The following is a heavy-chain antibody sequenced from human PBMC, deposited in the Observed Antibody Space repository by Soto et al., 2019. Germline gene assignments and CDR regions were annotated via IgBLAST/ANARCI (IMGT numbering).Heavy chain of an antibody. J-gene: IGHJ6*02. CDR3: ARAPRLRCPRGMDV. CDR2: IIPILGIA. D-gene: IGHD4-17*01. V-gene: IGHV1-69*02. CDR1: GGTFSSYT. Sequence: QVQLVQSGAEVKKPGSSVKVSCKASGGTFSSYTISWVRQAPGQGLEWMGRIIPILGIANYAQKFQGRVTITADKSTSTAYMELSSLRSEDTAVYYCARAPRLRCPRGMDVWGQGTTVTVSS.